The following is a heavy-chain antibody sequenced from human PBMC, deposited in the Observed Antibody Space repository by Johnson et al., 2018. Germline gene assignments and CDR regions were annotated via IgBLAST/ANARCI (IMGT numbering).Heavy chain of an antibody. CDR2: INTAGDT. J-gene: IGHJ3*02. CDR3: ARDHRRGGSFSGDAFDI. D-gene: IGHD6-13*01. V-gene: IGHV3-13*01. Sequence: QLVESGGGLVQPGWSLRLSCAASGFTFRRYDMHWVRQDTGKGLEWVATINTAGDTYYPGSVKGRFTISRENAKNSLYLQMNSLKVEDTAMYYCARDHRRGGSFSGDAFDISGQGTMVTVSS. CDR1: GFTFRRYD.